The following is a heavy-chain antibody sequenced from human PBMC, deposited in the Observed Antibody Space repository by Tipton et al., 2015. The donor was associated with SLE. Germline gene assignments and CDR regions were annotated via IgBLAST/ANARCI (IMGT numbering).Heavy chain of an antibody. CDR1: GDSVSSNSAA. Sequence: GLVKPSQTLSLTCAISGDSVSSNSAAWNWIRQSPSRGLEWLGRTYYRSKWYNDYAVSVKSRITINPDTSKNQFSLKLSSVTAADTAVYYCARDLSAEYCSGGSCPNWFDPWGQGTLVTVSS. CDR2: TYYRSKWYN. CDR3: ARDLSAEYCSGGSCPNWFDP. J-gene: IGHJ5*02. V-gene: IGHV6-1*01. D-gene: IGHD2-15*01.